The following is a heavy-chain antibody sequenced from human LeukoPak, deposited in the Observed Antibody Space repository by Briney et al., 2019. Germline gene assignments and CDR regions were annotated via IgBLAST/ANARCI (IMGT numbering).Heavy chain of an antibody. D-gene: IGHD1-26*01. CDR2: IYYSGST. CDR1: GGSISIGGYY. Sequence: SQTLSLTCTVYGGSISIGGYYWSWIRQHPGKGLEWIGYIYYSGSTYYNPSLKSRVTISVDTSKNQFSLKLSSVTAADTAVYYCARGTSGSPYYFDYWGQGTLVTVSS. CDR3: ARGTSGSPYYFDY. V-gene: IGHV4-31*03. J-gene: IGHJ4*02.